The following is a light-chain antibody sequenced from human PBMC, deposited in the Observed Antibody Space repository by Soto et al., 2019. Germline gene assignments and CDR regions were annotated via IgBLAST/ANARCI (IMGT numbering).Light chain of an antibody. CDR2: LNSDGGH. CDR3: KTWATDIKWQ. CDR1: SERSSYS. J-gene: IGLJ3*02. V-gene: IGLV4-69*01. Sequence: QLVLTQSPSASASLGASVKLTCTLSSERSSYSIAWHQQQPGKGPRYLMILNSDGGHVKADDIPDRFSGSSSGAERYLTISNLQVEDGGDYYGKTWATDIKWQFGGGTKLTAL.